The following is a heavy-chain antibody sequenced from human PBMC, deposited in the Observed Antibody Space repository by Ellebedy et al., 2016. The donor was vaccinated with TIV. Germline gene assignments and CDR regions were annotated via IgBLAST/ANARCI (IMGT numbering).Heavy chain of an antibody. Sequence: GGSLRLSCAASGFTVSYTYMSWVRQAPGKGLEWVSVIHTGGDTYYADAVKGRFTISRDSSKNMLYLQMNSLRAEDTAGYYCARRITGTYGDDALDIWGQGTMVTVSS. D-gene: IGHD1-20*01. CDR3: ARRITGTYGDDALDI. CDR2: IHTGGDT. V-gene: IGHV3-53*01. J-gene: IGHJ3*02. CDR1: GFTVSYTY.